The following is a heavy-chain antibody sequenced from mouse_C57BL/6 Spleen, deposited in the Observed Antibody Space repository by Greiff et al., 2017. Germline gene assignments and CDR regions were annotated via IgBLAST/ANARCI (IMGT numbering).Heavy chain of an antibody. D-gene: IGHD3-3*01. CDR3: ARKRGTHDY. Sequence: VQLKESGPVLVKPGASVKMSCKASGYTFTDYYMNWVKQSHGKSLEWVGVINPYNGGTSYNQKFKGKATLTVDKSSSTAYMELNGLTAEDSAVYYCARKRGTHDYWGQGTTLTVSA. V-gene: IGHV1-19*01. CDR1: GYTFTDYY. J-gene: IGHJ2*01. CDR2: INPYNGGT.